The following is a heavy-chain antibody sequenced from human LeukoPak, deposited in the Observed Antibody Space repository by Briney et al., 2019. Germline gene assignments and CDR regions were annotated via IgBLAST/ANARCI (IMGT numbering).Heavy chain of an antibody. CDR2: ISWNSGSI. CDR1: GFTFDDYA. V-gene: IGHV3-9*01. J-gene: IGHJ3*02. Sequence: GGSLRLSCAASGFTFDDYAMHWVRQAPGKGLEWVSGISWNSGSIGYADSVKGRFTISRDNAKNSLYLQMNSLRAEDTALHYCAKVASGVVDAFDIWGQGTMVTVSS. CDR3: AKVASGVVDAFDI. D-gene: IGHD3-3*01.